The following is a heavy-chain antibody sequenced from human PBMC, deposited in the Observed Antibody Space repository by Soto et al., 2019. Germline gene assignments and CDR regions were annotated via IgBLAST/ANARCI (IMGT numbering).Heavy chain of an antibody. CDR2: ISWNSGSI. CDR3: AKDIYSSSLGTFDY. V-gene: IGHV3-9*01. CDR1: GFTFDDYA. Sequence: EVQLVESGGGLVQPGRSLRLSCAASGFTFDDYAMHWVRQAPGKGLEWVSGISWNSGSIGYADSVKGRFTNSRDNAKNSLYLQMNSLRAEDTALYYCAKDIYSSSLGTFDYWGQGTLVTVSS. J-gene: IGHJ4*02. D-gene: IGHD6-13*01.